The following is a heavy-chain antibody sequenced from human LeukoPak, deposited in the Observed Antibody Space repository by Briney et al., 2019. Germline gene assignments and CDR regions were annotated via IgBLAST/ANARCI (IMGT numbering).Heavy chain of an antibody. Sequence: PGGSLRLSCAASGFTFSSYWMSWVRQAPGKGLEWVANIKQDGSEKYYVDSVKGRFTISRDNAKNSLYLQMNSLRAEDTAVYYCAREVPYYDYVWGSSRFDYWGQGTLVTVSS. V-gene: IGHV3-7*01. CDR1: GFTFSSYW. CDR2: IKQDGSEK. CDR3: AREVPYYDYVWGSSRFDY. J-gene: IGHJ4*02. D-gene: IGHD3-16*01.